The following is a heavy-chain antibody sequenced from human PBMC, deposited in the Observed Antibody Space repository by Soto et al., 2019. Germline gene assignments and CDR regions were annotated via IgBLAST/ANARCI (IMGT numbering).Heavy chain of an antibody. D-gene: IGHD2-2*01. V-gene: IGHV4-30-4*01. CDR1: GGSISSGDYY. J-gene: IGHJ4*02. CDR2: IYYSGST. Sequence: SETLSLTCTVSGGSISSGDYYWSWIRQPPGKGLEWIGYIYYSGSTYYNPSLKSRVTISVDTSKNQFSLKLSSVTAADTAVYYCAGGPRVVTADMDKGGQGALVTVSS. CDR3: AGGPRVVTADMDK.